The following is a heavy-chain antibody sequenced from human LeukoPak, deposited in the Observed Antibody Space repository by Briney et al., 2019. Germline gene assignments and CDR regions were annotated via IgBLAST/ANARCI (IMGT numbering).Heavy chain of an antibody. V-gene: IGHV4-59*01. D-gene: IGHD6-13*01. CDR3: AREYSKMYYYYYMDV. J-gene: IGHJ6*03. Sequence: SETLSLTCTVSGGSISTYYWSWIRQPPGKGLEWIGYIYYSGSTNYNPSLKSRVTISVDTSKNQFSLKLSSVIAADTAVYYCAREYSKMYYYYYMDVWGKGTTVTVSS. CDR1: GGSISTYY. CDR2: IYYSGST.